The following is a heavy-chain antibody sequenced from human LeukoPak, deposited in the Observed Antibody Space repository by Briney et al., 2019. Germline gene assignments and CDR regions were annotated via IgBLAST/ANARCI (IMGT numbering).Heavy chain of an antibody. V-gene: IGHV3-7*01. D-gene: IGHD2-2*01. CDR3: GRAGPVTKDHFIDV. Sequence: GGCLRLSCAVSGFTFSNHWMSWARQSAGKGLGGLADIYLDGSRAYYVDSVKGRFTISRDNAKTSLFLQMNSLSAEDTAVYYCGRAGPVTKDHFIDVWGKGTTVTVSS. J-gene: IGHJ6*03. CDR2: IYLDGSRA. CDR1: GFTFSNHW.